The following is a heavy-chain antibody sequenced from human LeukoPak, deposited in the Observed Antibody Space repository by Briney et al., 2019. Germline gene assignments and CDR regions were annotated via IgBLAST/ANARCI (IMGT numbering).Heavy chain of an antibody. CDR2: ISSSSSYI. CDR3: AREGYYYDSSGYYYSGGFDY. CDR1: GFTFSSYS. V-gene: IGHV3-21*01. J-gene: IGHJ4*02. Sequence: GGSLRLSCAASGFTFSSYSTNWVRQAPGKGLEWVSSISSSSSYIYYADSVKGRFTISRDNAKNSLYLQMNSLRAEDTAVYYCAREGYYYDSSGYYYSGGFDYWGQGTLVTVSS. D-gene: IGHD3-22*01.